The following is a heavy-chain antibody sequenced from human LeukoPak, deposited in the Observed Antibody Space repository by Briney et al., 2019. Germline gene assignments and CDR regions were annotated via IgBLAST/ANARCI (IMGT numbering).Heavy chain of an antibody. J-gene: IGHJ4*02. CDR1: GYTFTSYD. CDR2: MNPNSGNT. CDR3: ARDKGSIAAAGGDC. Sequence: ASVKVSCKASGYTFTSYDINWVRQATGQGLEWMGWMNPNSGNTGYAQKFQGRVTMTRNTSISTAYMELSSLRSEDTAVYYCARDKGSIAAAGGDCWGQGTLVTVSS. V-gene: IGHV1-8*01. D-gene: IGHD6-13*01.